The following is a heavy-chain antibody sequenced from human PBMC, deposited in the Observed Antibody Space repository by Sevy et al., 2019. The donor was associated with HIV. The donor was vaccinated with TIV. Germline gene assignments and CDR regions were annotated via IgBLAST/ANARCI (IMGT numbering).Heavy chain of an antibody. V-gene: IGHV3-21*01. D-gene: IGHD1-7*01. CDR1: GFTFSAYV. Sequence: GGSLRLSCAASGFTFSAYVMNWVRQGPGKGLEWVSSISSSGRYIYYVDSVQGRFTISRDNAEDSLYLQMNNLRAEDTAVYYCARDALSGTSAYWGQGTLVTVSS. J-gene: IGHJ4*02. CDR3: ARDALSGTSAY. CDR2: ISSSGRYI.